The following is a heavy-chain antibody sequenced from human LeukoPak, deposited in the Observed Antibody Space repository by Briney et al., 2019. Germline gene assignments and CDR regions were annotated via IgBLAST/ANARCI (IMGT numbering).Heavy chain of an antibody. D-gene: IGHD2-2*01. V-gene: IGHV4-61*02. Sequence: SETLSLTCTVSGGSISSSSYYWSWIRQPAGKGLEWIGRIYTSGSTNYNPSLKSRVTMSVDTSKNQFSLKLSSVTAADTAVYYCARGRRDIVVVPAAIQAAKYYFDYWGQGTLVTVSS. CDR3: ARGRRDIVVVPAAIQAAKYYFDY. CDR1: GGSISSSSYY. CDR2: IYTSGST. J-gene: IGHJ4*02.